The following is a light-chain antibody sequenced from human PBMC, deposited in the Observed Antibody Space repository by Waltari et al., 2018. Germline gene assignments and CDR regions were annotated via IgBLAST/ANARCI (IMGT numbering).Light chain of an antibody. V-gene: IGKV3-20*01. CDR1: QSVSNF. J-gene: IGKJ2*03. CDR3: QQYYETPVS. CDR2: DAS. Sequence: VLTHSPATLSLSPGATATLSCRASQSVSNFLAWYQQKPGQAPRLLIYDASNRATGIPDRFSGSGSGTDFTLTISRLEPEDFAVYYCQQYYETPVSFGQGTKMEIK.